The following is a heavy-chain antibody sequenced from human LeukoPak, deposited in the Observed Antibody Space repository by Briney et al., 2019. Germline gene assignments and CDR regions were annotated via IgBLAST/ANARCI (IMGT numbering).Heavy chain of an antibody. V-gene: IGHV4-4*07. D-gene: IGHD3-3*01. CDR1: GGSISSYY. CDR3: ARDSHDFWSGTKNWFDH. CDR2: IYTSGST. Sequence: PSETLSLTCTVSGGSISSYYWSWIRQPAGKGLEWIGRIYTSGSTNYNPSLKSRVTMSVDTSKNQFSLKLSSVTAADTAVYYCARDSHDFWSGTKNWFDHWGQGTLVTVSS. J-gene: IGHJ5*02.